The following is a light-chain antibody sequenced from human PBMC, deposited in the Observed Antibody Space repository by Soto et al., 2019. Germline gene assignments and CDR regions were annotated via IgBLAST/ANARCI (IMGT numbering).Light chain of an antibody. CDR1: QSINSIY. J-gene: IGKJ1*01. Sequence: EIVLTQSPGTLSSSPGERATLSCRASQSINSIYLAWYQQKPGQAPKLLIHGASNRATDIPDRFSGSGSGTDFTLTISRLEPEDFAVYYCQQYGSSRWTFGQGTKVDIK. V-gene: IGKV3-20*01. CDR3: QQYGSSRWT. CDR2: GAS.